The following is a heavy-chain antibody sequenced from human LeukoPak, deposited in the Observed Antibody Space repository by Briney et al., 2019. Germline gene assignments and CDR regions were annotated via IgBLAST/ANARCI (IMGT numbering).Heavy chain of an antibody. CDR2: ITGSGSTI. CDR1: GFTFSTYE. V-gene: IGHV3-48*03. CDR3: ASGGTLFDY. D-gene: IGHD1-1*01. J-gene: IGHJ4*02. Sequence: GGSLRLSCAASGFTFSTYEMNWVRQPPGKGLEWVSYITGSGSTIYYADSVKGRFTISRDNAKNSLYLQMSSLRAEDTAVYYCASGGTLFDYWGQGTLVTVSS.